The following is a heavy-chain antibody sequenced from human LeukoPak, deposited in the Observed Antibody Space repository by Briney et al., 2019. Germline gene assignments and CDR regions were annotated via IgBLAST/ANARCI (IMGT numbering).Heavy chain of an antibody. D-gene: IGHD6-6*01. CDR1: GGSISSYY. CDR2: IYYSGST. V-gene: IGHV4-59*01. CDR3: ARANFSRSAIFHL. Sequence: SETLSLTCTVSGGSISSYYWSWIRQPPGKGLEWIGYIYYSGSTNYNPSLKSRVTISVDTSKNQFSLKLSSVTAADTAVYYCARANFSRSAIFHLWGPGTLVTVSS. J-gene: IGHJ4*01.